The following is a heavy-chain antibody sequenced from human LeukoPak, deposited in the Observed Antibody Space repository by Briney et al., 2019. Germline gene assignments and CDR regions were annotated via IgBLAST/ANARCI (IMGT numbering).Heavy chain of an antibody. CDR1: GYTFTGYY. CDR3: ARGHCSSTSCYSGKNWFDP. Sequence: ASVKVSCKASGYTFTGYYMHWVRQAPGQGLEWMGWINPNSGGTNYAQKFQGSVTMTRDTSISTAYMELSRLRSDDTAVYYCARGHCSSTSCYSGKNWFDPWGQGTLVTVSS. CDR2: INPNSGGT. V-gene: IGHV1-2*02. J-gene: IGHJ5*02. D-gene: IGHD2-2*01.